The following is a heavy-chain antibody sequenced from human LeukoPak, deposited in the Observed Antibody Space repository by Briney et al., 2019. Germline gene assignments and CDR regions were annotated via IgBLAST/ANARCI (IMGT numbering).Heavy chain of an antibody. D-gene: IGHD3-10*01. J-gene: IGHJ5*02. CDR2: IYHSGST. CDR3: ARDPGGWFDP. V-gene: IGHV4-30-2*01. CDR1: GGSISSGGYS. Sequence: PSETLSLTCAVSGGSISSGGYSWSWIRQPPGKGLEWIGYIYHSGSTYYNPSLKSRVTISVVRSKNQFSLKLSSVTAADTAVYYCARDPGGWFDPWGQGTLVTVSS.